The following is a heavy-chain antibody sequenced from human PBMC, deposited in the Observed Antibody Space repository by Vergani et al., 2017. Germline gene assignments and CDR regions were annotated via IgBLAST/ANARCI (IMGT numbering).Heavy chain of an antibody. J-gene: IGHJ6*02. CDR2: INPSGGST. CDR3: ARDLIPYITMIVVGTGDYYGMDV. V-gene: IGHV1-46*03. Sequence: QVQLVQSGAEVKKPGASVKVSCKASGYTFTSYYMHWVRQAPGQGLEWMGIINPSGGSTSYAQKFQGRVTMTRDTSTSTVYMELSSLRSEDTAVYYCARDLIPYITMIVVGTGDYYGMDVWGQGTTVTVSS. D-gene: IGHD3-22*01. CDR1: GYTFTSYY.